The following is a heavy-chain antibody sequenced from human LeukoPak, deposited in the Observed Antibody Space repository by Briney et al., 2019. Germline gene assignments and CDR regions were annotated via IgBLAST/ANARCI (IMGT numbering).Heavy chain of an antibody. Sequence: GASVKVSCKVSGYTLTELSMHWVRQAPGKGLEWMGGFDPEDGETIYAQKFQGRVTMTEDTSTDTAYMELSSLRSEDTAVYYRAGCSSTSCYKRVYYYMDVWGKGTTVTVSS. V-gene: IGHV1-24*01. CDR1: GYTLTELS. CDR3: AGCSSTSCYKRVYYYMDV. J-gene: IGHJ6*03. D-gene: IGHD2-2*02. CDR2: FDPEDGET.